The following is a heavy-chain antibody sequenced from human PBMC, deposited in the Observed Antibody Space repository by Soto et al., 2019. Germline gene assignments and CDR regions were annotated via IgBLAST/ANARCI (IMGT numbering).Heavy chain of an antibody. CDR2: ISWNSGSI. CDR1: GFTFDDYA. V-gene: IGHV3-9*01. CDR3: AKDSSSWYLDY. Sequence: GGSLRLSCGASGFTFDDYAMRWVRQAPGKGLEWVSGISWNSGSIGYADSVKGRFTISRDNAKNSLYLQMNSLRAEDTALYYCAKDSSSWYLDYWGQGTLVTVSS. D-gene: IGHD6-13*01. J-gene: IGHJ4*02.